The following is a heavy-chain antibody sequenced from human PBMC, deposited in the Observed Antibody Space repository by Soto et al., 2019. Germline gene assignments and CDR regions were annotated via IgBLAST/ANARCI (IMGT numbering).Heavy chain of an antibody. V-gene: IGHV3-73*01. CDR1: GFTLSGSA. CDR3: TYTYDFWSGSESS. CDR2: IRSKANSYAT. Sequence: GGSLRLSCEASGFTLSGSAMHWVRQASGTGLEWVGRIRSKANSYATAYAASVKGRFTISRDDSKNTAFLQMNSLKTEDTAVYYCTYTYDFWSGSESSWGQGTLVTVSS. J-gene: IGHJ5*02. D-gene: IGHD3-3*01.